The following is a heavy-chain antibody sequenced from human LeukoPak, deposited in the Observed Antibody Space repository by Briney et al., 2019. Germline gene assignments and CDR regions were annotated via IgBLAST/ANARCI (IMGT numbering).Heavy chain of an antibody. CDR1: GFTFSSYW. Sequence: PGGSLRLSCAASGFTFSSYWMHWVRQAPGKGLVWVCNINQDASEINYVDSVRGRFTISRDNAKNSLHLQMNSLRAEDTAVYYCATDRDNSDWQKRFDSWGQGTLVTVSS. CDR2: INQDASEI. V-gene: IGHV3-7*01. J-gene: IGHJ4*02. D-gene: IGHD2-21*02. CDR3: ATDRDNSDWQKRFDS.